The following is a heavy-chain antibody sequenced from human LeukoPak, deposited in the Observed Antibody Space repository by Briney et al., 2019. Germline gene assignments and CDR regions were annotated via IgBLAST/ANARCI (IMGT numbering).Heavy chain of an antibody. D-gene: IGHD6-19*01. J-gene: IGHJ4*02. V-gene: IGHV3-53*04. CDR3: ARVGVGTVAGNYFDD. CDR2: IYGDGGT. Sequence: LPGGSLRLSCTASGFSVSNSYMTWVRQASGKGLEWVSLIYGDGGTYYADSVKGRFTISRHNFENTLYLQMNSLRAEDTAVYHCARVGVGTVAGNYFDDWGQGTLVTVSS. CDR1: GFSVSNSY.